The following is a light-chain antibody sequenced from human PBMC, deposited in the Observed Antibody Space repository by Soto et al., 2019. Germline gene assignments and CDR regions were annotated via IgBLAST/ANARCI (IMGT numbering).Light chain of an antibody. CDR3: CTYAGSSTFYVV. CDR2: EGS. V-gene: IGLV2-23*03. Sequence: QSALTQPASVSGSPGQSITLSCTGTSSDVGSYNLVSWYQQHPGKAPKLMIYEGSKRPSGVSNRFSGSKSGNTASLTISGLRAEDEADYYCCTYAGSSTFYVVFGGGTKLTVL. CDR1: SSDVGSYNL. J-gene: IGLJ2*01.